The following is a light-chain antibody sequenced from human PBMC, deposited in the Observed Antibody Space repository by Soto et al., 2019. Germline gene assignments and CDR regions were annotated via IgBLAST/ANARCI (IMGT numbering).Light chain of an antibody. CDR1: QSLLHSSGYTY. J-gene: IGKJ2*01. CDR3: MQALHSPYT. CDR2: LGS. V-gene: IGKV2-28*01. Sequence: DLVMTQSPLSLPVTPGEPASISCRSSQSLLHSSGYTYLDWYLQKPGQSPQLLIYLGSNRAPGVPDRFSGSGAGTDFTLKISKVEAEDFGVYYCMQALHSPYTFGQGTKLEIK.